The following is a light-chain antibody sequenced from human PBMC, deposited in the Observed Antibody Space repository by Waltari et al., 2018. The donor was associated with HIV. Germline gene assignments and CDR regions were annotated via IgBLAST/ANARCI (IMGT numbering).Light chain of an antibody. J-gene: IGLJ3*02. CDR1: SSNIGAGYD. Sequence: QSVLTQPPSVSGAPGQRVTISCPGSSSNIGAGYDVHWYQQLPGTAPKLLIYCNSNRPSGVPDRFSGSKSGTSASLAITGLQAEDEADYYCQSYDSSLSGWVFGGGTKLTVL. CDR2: CNS. V-gene: IGLV1-40*01. CDR3: QSYDSSLSGWV.